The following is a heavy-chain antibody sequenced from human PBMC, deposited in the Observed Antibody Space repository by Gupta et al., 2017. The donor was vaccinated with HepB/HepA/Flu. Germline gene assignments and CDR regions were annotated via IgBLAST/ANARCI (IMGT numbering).Heavy chain of an antibody. J-gene: IGHJ6*02. V-gene: IGHV4-39*01. CDR1: GGSISGSSSY. D-gene: IGHD3-10*01. Sequence: QLKLQESGPGLVKTSETLSLTCSVPGGSISGSSSYWGWIRQPPGKGLEWIGSIYYSGSTYYNPSLKSRVTISVDTSKNQFFLKLGSVTAADTAVYYCASIPRGGSGSYGYYYYNGMDVWGQGTTVTVSS. CDR3: ASIPRGGSGSYGYYYYNGMDV. CDR2: IYYSGST.